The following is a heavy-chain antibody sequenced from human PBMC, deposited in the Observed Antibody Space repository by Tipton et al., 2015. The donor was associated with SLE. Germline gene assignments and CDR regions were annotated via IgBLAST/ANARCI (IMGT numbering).Heavy chain of an antibody. V-gene: IGHV4-59*01. CDR2: IYYSGST. CDR3: ARDGPYDSSVTGAFDI. D-gene: IGHD3-22*01. Sequence: TLSLTCTVSGGSISSYYWSWIRQPPGKGLEWIGYIYYSGSTNYNPSLKSRVTISVDTSKNQFSLKLSSVTAADTAVYYCARDGPYDSSVTGAFDIWGQGTMVTVSS. J-gene: IGHJ3*02. CDR1: GGSISSYY.